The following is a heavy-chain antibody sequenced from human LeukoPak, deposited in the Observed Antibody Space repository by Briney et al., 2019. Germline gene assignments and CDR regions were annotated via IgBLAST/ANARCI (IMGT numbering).Heavy chain of an antibody. D-gene: IGHD1-26*01. CDR3: AKGGKWDVTPFDY. V-gene: IGHV3-23*01. CDR1: GFTFNNYF. Sequence: GGSLRLSCAASGFTFNNYFMSWVRQAPGKGLEWVSTISGGGGTTYYSDSVKRRFTISRHNSKNTLYLQVNSLRAEDTAVYYCAKGGKWDVTPFDYWGQGTLVTVSS. CDR2: ISGGGGTT. J-gene: IGHJ4*02.